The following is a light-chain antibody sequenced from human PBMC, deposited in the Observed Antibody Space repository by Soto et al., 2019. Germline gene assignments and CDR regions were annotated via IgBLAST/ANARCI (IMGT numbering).Light chain of an antibody. V-gene: IGKV2-28*01. CDR1: QSLLHSNGYTY. CDR3: MEDLQSHT. CDR2: LGS. J-gene: IGKJ2*01. Sequence: DIVMTQSPLSLPVTPGEPATISCRSSQSLLHSNGYTYLDWYVQKPGQSTQRLIYLGSNRASGVTERLTGSGSGKHFTLKIKAVEAEDVGVYYCMEDLQSHTFGQGTKMEIK.